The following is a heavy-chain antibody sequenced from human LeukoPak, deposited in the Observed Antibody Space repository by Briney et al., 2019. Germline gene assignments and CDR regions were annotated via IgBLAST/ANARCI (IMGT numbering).Heavy chain of an antibody. CDR3: ARGEGLGFDP. V-gene: IGHV4-59*01. Sequence: SETLSLTCTVSGGSISSYYWSWIRQPPGKGLEWIGYIHYSGSTNYNPSLKSRVTTSVDTSKNQFSLKLSSVTAADTAVYYCARGEGLGFDPWGQGTLVTVSS. D-gene: IGHD3/OR15-3a*01. CDR1: GGSISSYY. J-gene: IGHJ5*02. CDR2: IHYSGST.